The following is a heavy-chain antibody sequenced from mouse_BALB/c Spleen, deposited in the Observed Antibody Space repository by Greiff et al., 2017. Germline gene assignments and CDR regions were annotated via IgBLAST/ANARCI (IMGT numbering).Heavy chain of an antibody. D-gene: IGHD2-3*01. CDR1: GYSITSDYA. CDR2: ISYSGST. V-gene: IGHV3-2*02. Sequence: EVKLQESGPGLVKPSQSLSLTCTVTGYSITSDYAWNWIRQFPGNKLEWMGYISYSGSTSYNPSLKSRISITRDTSKNQFFLQLNSVTTEDTATYYCARSEGGWLLYFDYWGQGTTLTVSS. J-gene: IGHJ2*01. CDR3: ARSEGGWLLYFDY.